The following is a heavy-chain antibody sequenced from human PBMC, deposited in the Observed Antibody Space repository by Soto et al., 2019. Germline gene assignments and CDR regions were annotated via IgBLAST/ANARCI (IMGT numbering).Heavy chain of an antibody. J-gene: IGHJ5*02. CDR3: ARDLRRTIFGVVTNWFDP. Sequence: PSETLSLTCTVPGGSISSYYWSWIRQPAGKGLEWIGRIYTSGSTSYNPSLKSRVTMSVDTSKNQFSLKLSSVTAADTAVYYCARDLRRTIFGVVTNWFDPWGQGTLVTVSS. CDR2: IYTSGST. CDR1: GGSISSYY. V-gene: IGHV4-4*07. D-gene: IGHD3-3*01.